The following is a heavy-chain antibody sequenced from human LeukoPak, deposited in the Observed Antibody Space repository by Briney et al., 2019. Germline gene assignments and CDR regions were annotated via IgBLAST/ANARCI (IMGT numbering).Heavy chain of an antibody. CDR3: ARVKASRGGVNLFDP. D-gene: IGHD3-10*01. J-gene: IGHJ5*02. CDR1: GYTFTSYD. CDR2: VNPNAGNA. Sequence: ASVKVSFKASGYTFTSYDINWVRQATGQGLEWMGWVNPNAGNAAYAQKFQGRVTMTTNTSISTAYMEMSSLRSEDTAVYYCARVKASRGGVNLFDPWGQGTLVTVSS. V-gene: IGHV1-8*01.